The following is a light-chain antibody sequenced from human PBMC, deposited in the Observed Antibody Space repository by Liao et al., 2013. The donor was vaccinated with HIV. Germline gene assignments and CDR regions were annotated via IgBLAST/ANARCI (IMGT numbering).Light chain of an antibody. CDR3: QTWDNSNMI. J-gene: IGLJ2*01. CDR2: QNY. V-gene: IGLV3-1*01. CDR1: KVGDRI. Sequence: SYELTQPPSVSVSPGQTASIPCSGDKVGDRIVSWYQVKPGQSPEVIIYQNYQRPSGTPERFSGSKSGNTATLTISGTQTLDEADYYCQTWDNSNMIFGGGTEADRP.